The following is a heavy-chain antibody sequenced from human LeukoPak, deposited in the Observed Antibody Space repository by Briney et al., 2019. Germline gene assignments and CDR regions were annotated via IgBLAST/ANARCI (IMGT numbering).Heavy chain of an antibody. J-gene: IGHJ3*02. Sequence: GRSLRLSCAASGFTFSTYGMHWVRQAPGKRLEWVAVTWYDGSYKYYGDSVKGRFTISRDNSKNTLYLQMASLRVEDTAVYYCARQFDGSHPNAFDIWGQGTMVTVSS. D-gene: IGHD1-26*01. CDR3: ARQFDGSHPNAFDI. CDR2: TWYDGSYK. CDR1: GFTFSTYG. V-gene: IGHV3-33*01.